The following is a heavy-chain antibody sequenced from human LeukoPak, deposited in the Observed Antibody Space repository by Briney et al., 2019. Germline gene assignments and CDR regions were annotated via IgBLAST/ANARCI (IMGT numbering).Heavy chain of an antibody. CDR2: IYHSGST. D-gene: IGHD5-12*01. J-gene: IGHJ4*02. V-gene: IGHV4-30-2*01. Sequence: SQTLSLTCAVSGGSISSGGYSWSWIRQPPGKGLEWIGYIYHSGSTYYNPSLKSRVTISVDRSKNQFSLKLSSVTAADTAVYYCARGRRDSYNLPRGWGQGTLVTVSS. CDR1: GGSISSGGYS. CDR3: ARGRRDSYNLPRG.